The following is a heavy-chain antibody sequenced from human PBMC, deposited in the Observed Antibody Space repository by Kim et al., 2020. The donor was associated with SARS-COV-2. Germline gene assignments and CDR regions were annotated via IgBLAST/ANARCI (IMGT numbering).Heavy chain of an antibody. CDR1: GFSLSTSGVG. CDR3: AHRRSIAVAGTYDFDY. J-gene: IGHJ4*02. CDR2: IYWDDDK. V-gene: IGHV2-5*02. Sequence: SGPTLVNPTQTLTLTCTFSGFSLSTSGVGVGWIRQPPGKALEWLALIYWDDDKRYSPSLKSRLTITKDTSKNQVVLTMTNMDPVDTATYYCAHRRSIAVAGTYDFDYWGQGTLVTVSS. D-gene: IGHD6-19*01.